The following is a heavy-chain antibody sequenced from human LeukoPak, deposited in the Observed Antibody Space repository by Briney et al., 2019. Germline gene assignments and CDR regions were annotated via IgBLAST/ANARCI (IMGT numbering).Heavy chain of an antibody. CDR3: ARHVDTAMGLGIIPTWYMDV. V-gene: IGHV4-39*01. CDR1: GGSISSSSYY. D-gene: IGHD5-18*01. Sequence: ASETLSLTCTVSGGSISSSSYYWGWIRQPPGKGLEWIGSIYYSGSTYYNPSLKSRVTISVDTSKNQFSLKLSSVTAADTAVYYCARHVDTAMGLGIIPTWYMDVWGKGTTVTVSS. CDR2: IYYSGST. J-gene: IGHJ6*03.